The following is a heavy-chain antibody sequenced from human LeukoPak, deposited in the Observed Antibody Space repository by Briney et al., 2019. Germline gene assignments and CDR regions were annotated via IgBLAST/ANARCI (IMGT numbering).Heavy chain of an antibody. CDR2: ISPNSGGT. D-gene: IGHD2-15*01. CDR1: GYTFTGYY. V-gene: IGHV1-2*04. J-gene: IGHJ6*03. CDR3: ARDARISYSYYYYMDV. Sequence: ASVKVSCKASGYTFTGYYMHWVRQAPGQGLEWMGWISPNSGGTNYAQKFQGWVTMTRDTSISTAYMELSRLRSDDTAVYYCARDARISYSYYYYMDVWGKGTTVTVSS.